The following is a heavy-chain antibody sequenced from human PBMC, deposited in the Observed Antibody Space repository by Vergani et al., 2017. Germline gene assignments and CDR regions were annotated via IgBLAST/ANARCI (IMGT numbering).Heavy chain of an antibody. J-gene: IGHJ6*03. CDR2: ISYDGSNK. D-gene: IGHD5-12*01. Sequence: VQLLGSGGGLVQPGGSLRLSCAASGFTFSSYAMHWVRQAPGKGLEGVAVISYDGSNKYYADSVKGRFTISRDNSKNTLYLQMNSLRAEDTAVYYCAKDSGYDSGPSYYYYYMDVWGKGTTVTVSS. V-gene: IGHV3-30-3*02. CDR1: GFTFSSYA. CDR3: AKDSGYDSGPSYYYYYMDV.